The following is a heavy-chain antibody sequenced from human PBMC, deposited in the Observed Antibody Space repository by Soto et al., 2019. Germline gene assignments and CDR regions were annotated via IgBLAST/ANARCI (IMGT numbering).Heavy chain of an antibody. V-gene: IGHV1-18*01. CDR3: ARDPYLGDHQY. D-gene: IGHD3-16*01. Sequence: QVQLVQSGGEVKKPGASVKVSCKTSGYTFTTYGISWVRQAPGQGLEWVGWISAYSGKTHYAQKFQGKVTMTTDTSTNTASLELRSLRSDDRAVYYCARDPYLGDHQYWGQGTQVTVSS. CDR2: ISAYSGKT. CDR1: GYTFTTYG. J-gene: IGHJ4*02.